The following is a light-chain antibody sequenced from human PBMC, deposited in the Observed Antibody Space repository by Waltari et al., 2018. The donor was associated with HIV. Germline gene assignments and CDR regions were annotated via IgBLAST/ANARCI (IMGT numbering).Light chain of an antibody. CDR3: QQQNTLPIT. V-gene: IGKV3-15*01. J-gene: IGKJ3*01. CDR1: QTVSTK. Sequence: VMTQSPATLSVSPGERVTLSCRASQTVSTKLAWYQQKPGQAPRLLIYGASYRAFGVPDKFSGSGSGTAFTLAIKNVESEDAAVYVCQQQNTLPITFGPGTRLDIK. CDR2: GAS.